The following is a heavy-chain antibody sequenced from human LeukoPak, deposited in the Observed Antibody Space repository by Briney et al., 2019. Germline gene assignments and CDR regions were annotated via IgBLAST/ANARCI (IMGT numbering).Heavy chain of an antibody. CDR2: ISYDGSNK. Sequence: GGSLRLSCAASGFTFSSYAMHWVRQAPGKGLEWVAVISYDGSNKYYADSVKGRFTISRDNSKDTLYLQINSLRAEDTAVYYCARGPSGYSSGWYFVDYWGQGTLVTVSS. D-gene: IGHD6-19*01. CDR3: ARGPSGYSSGWYFVDY. V-gene: IGHV3-30-3*01. J-gene: IGHJ4*02. CDR1: GFTFSSYA.